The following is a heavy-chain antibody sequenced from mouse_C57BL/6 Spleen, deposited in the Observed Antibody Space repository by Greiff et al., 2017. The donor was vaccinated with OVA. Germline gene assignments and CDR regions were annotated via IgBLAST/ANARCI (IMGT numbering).Heavy chain of an antibody. CDR1: GYAFSSYW. J-gene: IGHJ2*01. Sequence: VQVVESGAELVKPGASVKISCKASGYAFSSYWMNWVKQRPGKGLEWIGQIYPGDGDTNYNGKFKGKATLTADKSSSTAYMQLSSLTSEDSAVYFSARWEGTSYFDYWGQGTTLTVSS. V-gene: IGHV1-80*01. CDR2: IYPGDGDT. CDR3: ARWEGTSYFDY. D-gene: IGHD3-3*01.